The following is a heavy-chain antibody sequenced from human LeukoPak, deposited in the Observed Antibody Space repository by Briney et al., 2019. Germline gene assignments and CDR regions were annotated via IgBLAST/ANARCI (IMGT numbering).Heavy chain of an antibody. Sequence: GGSLRLSCAASGFTFSTYWMSWVRQAPGKGLEWLANIRPDGSEKYYVDSVRGRLTISRDNAKNSLYLQMNSLRGEDTAVYYCARDVLQLERPPFLPRDNWFDPWGQGTLVTVSS. V-gene: IGHV3-7*03. D-gene: IGHD1-1*01. CDR1: GFTFSTYW. CDR2: IRPDGSEK. J-gene: IGHJ5*02. CDR3: ARDVLQLERPPFLPRDNWFDP.